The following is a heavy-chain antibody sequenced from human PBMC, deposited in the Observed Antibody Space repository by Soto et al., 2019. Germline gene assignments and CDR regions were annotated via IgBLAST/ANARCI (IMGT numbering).Heavy chain of an antibody. J-gene: IGHJ6*02. CDR3: ASSGAGDKGTLDV. V-gene: IGHV1-69*01. CDR1: GGTFSSYA. D-gene: IGHD4-17*01. Sequence: QVQLVQSGAEVKKPGSSVKVSCKASGGTFSSYAISWVRQAPGQGLEWMGGIIPIFGTANYAQKFQGRVTVTADESTSTAYRELSSMSAEATAVYYCASSGAGDKGTLDVWCQGTTVTFSS. CDR2: IIPIFGTA.